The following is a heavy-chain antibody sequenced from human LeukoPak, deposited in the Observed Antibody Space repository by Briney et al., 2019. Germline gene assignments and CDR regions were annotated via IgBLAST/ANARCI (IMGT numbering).Heavy chain of an antibody. V-gene: IGHV3-43*01. Sequence: PGGSLRLSCAASGFTFDDYTMHWVRQAPGKGLEWVSLISWDGGSTYYADSVKGRFTISRDNSKNSLYLQMNSLRTEDTALYYCAKDLRFTMVRGATGFDYWGQGTLVTVSS. CDR3: AKDLRFTMVRGATGFDY. D-gene: IGHD3-10*01. CDR2: ISWDGGST. J-gene: IGHJ4*02. CDR1: GFTFDDYT.